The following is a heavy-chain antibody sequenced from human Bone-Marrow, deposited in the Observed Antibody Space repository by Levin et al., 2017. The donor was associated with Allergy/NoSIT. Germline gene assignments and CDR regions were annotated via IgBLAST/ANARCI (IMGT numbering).Heavy chain of an antibody. V-gene: IGHV3-11*05. CDR1: GFTFSDYY. J-gene: IGHJ2*01. CDR2: ISSSSSYT. CDR3: ARAYLEGITIFPSYFDL. Sequence: GGSLRLSCAASGFTFSDYYMSWIRQAPGKGLEWVSYISSSSSYTNYADSVKGRFTISRDNAKNSLYLQMNSLRAEDTAVYYCARAYLEGITIFPSYFDLWGRGTLVTVSS. D-gene: IGHD3-9*01.